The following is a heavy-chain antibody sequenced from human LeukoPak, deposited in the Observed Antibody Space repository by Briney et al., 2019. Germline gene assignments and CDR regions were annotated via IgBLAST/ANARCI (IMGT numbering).Heavy chain of an antibody. CDR3: ARVYYYDNSGYGKDYFDY. J-gene: IGHJ4*02. CDR1: GGSISSGDYY. D-gene: IGHD3-22*01. V-gene: IGHV4-30-4*01. CDR2: IYYSGST. Sequence: SQTLSLTCTVSGGSISSGDYYWSWIRQPPGKGLEWIGYIYYSGSTYYNPSLKSRVTISVDTSKNHFSLKLSSVTAADTAVYYCARVYYYDNSGYGKDYFDYWGQGTLVTVSS.